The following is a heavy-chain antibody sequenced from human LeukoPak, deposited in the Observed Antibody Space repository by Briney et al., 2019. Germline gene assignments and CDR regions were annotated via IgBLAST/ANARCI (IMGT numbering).Heavy chain of an antibody. V-gene: IGHV4-34*01. Sequence: PSETLSLTCAVYGGSFSGFYWNWIRQSPGKGLEWIGETHLSGSTKYRSSLKSRVAISLDTSKNQFSLRLTSVTAADTAVYYCARGVRGVRILTYYYYMDVWGKGTTVTVSS. CDR1: GGSFSGFY. CDR2: THLSGST. D-gene: IGHD3-10*01. CDR3: ARGVRGVRILTYYYYMDV. J-gene: IGHJ6*03.